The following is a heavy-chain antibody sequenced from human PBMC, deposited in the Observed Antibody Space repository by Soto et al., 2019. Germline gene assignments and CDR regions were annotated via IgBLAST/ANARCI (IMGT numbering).Heavy chain of an antibody. CDR2: IYYSGNT. D-gene: IGHD1-26*01. J-gene: IGHJ4*02. V-gene: IGHV4-39*01. Sequence: QLQLQESGPGLVKPSETLSLTCTVSGGSISSSSYYWGWIRQPPGKGLEWIGNIYYSGNTYYNPSLKSRVTISVDTSKNQFSLKLSSVTAADTAVYYCARRPTPAGWDFDYWGQGTLVTVSS. CDR3: ARRPTPAGWDFDY. CDR1: GGSISSSSYY.